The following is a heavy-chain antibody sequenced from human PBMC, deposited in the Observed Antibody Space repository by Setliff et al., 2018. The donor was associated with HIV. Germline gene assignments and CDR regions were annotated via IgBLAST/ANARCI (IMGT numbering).Heavy chain of an antibody. J-gene: IGHJ4*02. D-gene: IGHD5-18*01. V-gene: IGHV4-31*03. CDR2: IDYSGSA. CDR1: GGSVNSATYY. CDR3: AREGKTAMVTKYFDY. Sequence: SETLSLTCTVSGGSVNSATYYWSWIRLHPGKGLEWIGYIDYSGSAFYNPSLKSRITISVDTSKNQFSLRMKSVTAADTAMYYCAREGKTAMVTKYFDYWGQGTMVTVSS.